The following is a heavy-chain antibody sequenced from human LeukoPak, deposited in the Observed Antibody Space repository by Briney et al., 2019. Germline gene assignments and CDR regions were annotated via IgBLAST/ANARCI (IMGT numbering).Heavy chain of an antibody. CDR1: GFTFSSYW. J-gene: IGHJ4*02. D-gene: IGHD6-6*01. CDR3: ARDKFEYSSSSGY. V-gene: IGHV3-7*01. CDR2: IEQDGSEK. Sequence: PGGSLRLSCAASGFTFSSYWMSWVRQAPGKGLEWVANIEQDGSEKYYVDSVKGRFTISRDNAKNSLYLQMNSLRAEDTAVYYCARDKFEYSSSSGYWGQGTLVTVSS.